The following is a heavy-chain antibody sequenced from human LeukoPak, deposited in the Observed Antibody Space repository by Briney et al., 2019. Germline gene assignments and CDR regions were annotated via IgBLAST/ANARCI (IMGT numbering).Heavy chain of an antibody. CDR1: GYSISSGYY. D-gene: IGHD2-8*01. V-gene: IGHV4-38-2*02. CDR3: ARDCQDIVLMVYAKPFDY. Sequence: PSETLSLTCTVSGYSISSGYYWGWIRQPPGKGLEWIGSIHHSGSTYYNPSLKSRVTISVDTSKNQFSLKLSSVTAADTAVYYCARDCQDIVLMVYAKPFDYWGQGTLVTVSS. J-gene: IGHJ4*02. CDR2: IHHSGST.